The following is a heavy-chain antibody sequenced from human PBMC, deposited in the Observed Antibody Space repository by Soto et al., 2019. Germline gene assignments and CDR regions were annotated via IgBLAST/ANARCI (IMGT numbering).Heavy chain of an antibody. J-gene: IGHJ6*02. CDR3: ARDSYYYGSGKYYYGMDV. Sequence: GSLRLSCAASGFTFSSYWMSWVRRAPGKGLEWVANIKQDGSEKYYVDSVKGRFTISRDNAKNSLYLQMNSLRAEDTAVYYCARDSYYYGSGKYYYGMDVWGQGTTVTVSS. CDR2: IKQDGSEK. CDR1: GFTFSSYW. D-gene: IGHD3-10*01. V-gene: IGHV3-7*03.